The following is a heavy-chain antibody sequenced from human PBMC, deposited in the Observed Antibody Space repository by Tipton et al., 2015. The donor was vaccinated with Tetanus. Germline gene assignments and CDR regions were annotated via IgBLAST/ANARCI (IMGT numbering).Heavy chain of an antibody. V-gene: IGHV4-31*03. CDR1: GGSISSGGYY. CDR2: IYYSGST. D-gene: IGHD3-3*01. CDR3: ARDGYYDFWSGYGGYGMDV. Sequence: TLSLTCTVSGGSISSGGYYWSWLRQPPGKGLEWIGYIYYSGSTYYNPSLKSRVTISVDTSKNQFSLKLSSVTAADTAVYYCARDGYYDFWSGYGGYGMDVWGQGATVTVSS. J-gene: IGHJ6*02.